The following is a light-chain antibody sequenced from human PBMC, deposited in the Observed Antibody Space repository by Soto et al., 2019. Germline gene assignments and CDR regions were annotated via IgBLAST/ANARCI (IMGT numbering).Light chain of an antibody. V-gene: IGLV1-44*01. CDR2: TNN. Sequence: QSVLTQPPSASGTPGQRVSISCSGSSTNIGRNSVSWYQYLPGTAPKLLIYTNNQRPSGVTARFSGSKSGTSASLAISGLQSEDEDDYYSAAWVDILSGWVFGGGTKLTVL. CDR1: STNIGRNS. CDR3: AAWVDILSGWV. J-gene: IGLJ3*02.